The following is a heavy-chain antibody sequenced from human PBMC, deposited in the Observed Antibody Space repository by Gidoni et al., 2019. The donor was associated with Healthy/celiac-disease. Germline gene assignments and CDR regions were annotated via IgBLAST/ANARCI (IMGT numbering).Heavy chain of an antibody. J-gene: IGHJ4*02. CDR2: IWYDGSNK. CDR1: SYG. CDR3: ARGPTYYDILTGYYSPDY. V-gene: IGHV3-33*01. Sequence: SYGMHWVRQAPGKGLEWVAVIWYDGSNKYYADSVKGRFTISRDNSKNTLYLQMNSLRAEDTAVYYCARGPTYYDILTGYYSPDYWGQGTLVTVSS. D-gene: IGHD3-9*01.